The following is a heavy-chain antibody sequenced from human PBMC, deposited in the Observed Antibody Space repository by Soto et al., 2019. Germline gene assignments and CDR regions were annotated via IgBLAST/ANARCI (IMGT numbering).Heavy chain of an antibody. V-gene: IGHV3-30-3*01. CDR2: VSFDGSNK. CDR1: GFTFSTHA. J-gene: IGHJ4*02. Sequence: QVQLVESGGGVVQPGRSLRLSCAASGFTFSTHAMHWVRQAPGKGLECVAIVSFDGSNKYYADSVKGRFTISRDNSKNTLYLQMSGLTPEDTAFYYCAIDQTGITTAGGGRIDHWGQGTLVTVSS. CDR3: AIDQTGITTAGGGRIDH. D-gene: IGHD6-13*01.